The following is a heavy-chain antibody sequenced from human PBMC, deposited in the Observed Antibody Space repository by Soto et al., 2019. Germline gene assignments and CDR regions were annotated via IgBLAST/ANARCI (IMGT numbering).Heavy chain of an antibody. CDR2: INPNSGGT. V-gene: IGHV1-2*02. Sequence: ASVKVSCKASGYTFTGYYMHWVRQAPGQGLEWMGWINPNSGGTNYAQKFQGRVTMTRDTSISTAYMELCRLRSDDTAVYYCARERRDYDILTGPYGMDVWGQGTTITVSS. CDR3: ARERRDYDILTGPYGMDV. D-gene: IGHD3-9*01. J-gene: IGHJ6*02. CDR1: GYTFTGYY.